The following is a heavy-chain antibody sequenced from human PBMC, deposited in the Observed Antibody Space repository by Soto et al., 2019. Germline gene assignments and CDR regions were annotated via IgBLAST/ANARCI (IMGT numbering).Heavy chain of an antibody. Sequence: QLLQSGGGLVQPGGSLTLSCAASGFTFGTTAMSWVRQAPGEGLEWLSTIDGSGGITYYADSVKGRFTISRDNSRNTVYLQMNSLRGDDTALYYCVKNSGWFNTWGQGALVTVSS. J-gene: IGHJ5*02. CDR1: GFTFGTTA. V-gene: IGHV3-23*01. CDR3: VKNSGWFNT. CDR2: IDGSGGIT. D-gene: IGHD3-10*01.